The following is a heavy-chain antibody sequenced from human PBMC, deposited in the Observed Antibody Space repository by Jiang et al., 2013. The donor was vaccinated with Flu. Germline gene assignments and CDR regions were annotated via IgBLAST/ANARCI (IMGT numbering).Heavy chain of an antibody. D-gene: IGHD6-13*01. CDR1: GGTFSSYA. CDR3: ARVARYSSSWPPWPYFDY. J-gene: IGHJ4*02. CDR2: IIPILGIA. Sequence: PGSSVKVSCKASGGTFSSYAISWVRQAPGQGLEWMGGIIPILGIANYAQKFQGRVTITADKSTSTAYMELSSLRSEDTAVYYCARVARYSSSWPPWPYFDYWGQGTLVTVSS. V-gene: IGHV1-69*04.